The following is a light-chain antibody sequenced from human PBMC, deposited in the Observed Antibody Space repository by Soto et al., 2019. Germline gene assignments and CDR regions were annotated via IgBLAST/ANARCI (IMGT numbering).Light chain of an antibody. Sequence: QSALTQPASVSGSPGQSITISCTGTSSDVGGYNYVSWYQQHPGKAPKLMIYDVSNRPSGVSNRFSGSKSGNTASLTISGLQAEDEADYYCSSYTNINTPVVFGGGTKLTV. J-gene: IGLJ2*01. CDR3: SSYTNINTPVV. V-gene: IGLV2-14*01. CDR2: DVS. CDR1: SSDVGGYNY.